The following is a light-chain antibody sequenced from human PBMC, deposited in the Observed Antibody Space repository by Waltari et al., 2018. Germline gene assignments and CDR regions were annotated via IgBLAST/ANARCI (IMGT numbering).Light chain of an antibody. J-gene: IGKJ4*01. Sequence: IVLTQSPATLSLSPGESATLSCRASQSVGTYLAWYQHKRGQAPRLLIYDASNRATGIPARFSGIGSGTDFTLTISILEPEDFAIYYCHQRNTWPLLTFGGGTKVEIK. V-gene: IGKV3-11*01. CDR1: QSVGTY. CDR3: HQRNTWPLLT. CDR2: DAS.